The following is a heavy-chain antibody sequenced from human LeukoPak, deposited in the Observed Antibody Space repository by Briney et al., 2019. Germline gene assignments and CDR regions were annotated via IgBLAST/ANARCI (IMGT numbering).Heavy chain of an antibody. CDR3: ARFATLNYYDSSGDWFDP. CDR2: IYYSGNT. D-gene: IGHD3-22*01. Sequence: SETLSLTCTVSGGSISSFYWSWIRQPPGKGLEWIGYIYYSGNTNYNPSLKSRVTISVDTSKNQFSLKLSSVTAADTAVYYCARFATLNYYDSSGDWFDPWGQGTLVTVSS. V-gene: IGHV4-59*01. CDR1: GGSISSFY. J-gene: IGHJ5*02.